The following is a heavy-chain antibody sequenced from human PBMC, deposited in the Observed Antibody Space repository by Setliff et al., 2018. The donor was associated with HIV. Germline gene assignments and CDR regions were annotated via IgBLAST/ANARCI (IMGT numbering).Heavy chain of an antibody. Sequence: ASVKVSCKTSGYTFTSQHLHWVRQAPGQGLEWMGGIIPVLGLSYYAQNFQGRVTITADESTSTAYMELSSLRSEDTAVYYCASYSGSYYFILHYWGQGTLVTVSS. CDR1: GYTFTSQH. V-gene: IGHV1-69*10. D-gene: IGHD1-26*01. CDR2: IIPVLGLS. J-gene: IGHJ4*02. CDR3: ASYSGSYYFILHY.